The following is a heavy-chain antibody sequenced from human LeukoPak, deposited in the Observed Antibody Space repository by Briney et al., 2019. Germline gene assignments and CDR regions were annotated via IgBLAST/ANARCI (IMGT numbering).Heavy chain of an antibody. D-gene: IGHD1-7*01. CDR2: ISSSGSTI. J-gene: IGHJ5*02. CDR3: ARDTSDFFGNYFDP. Sequence: GGSLRLSCAASGFTFSTYEMNWVRQAPGKWLEWVSYISSSGSTIYYADSVKGRFTISRDSAKNSLYLQINSLRAEDTAVYYCARDTSDFFGNYFDPWGQGTLVTVSS. CDR1: GFTFSTYE. V-gene: IGHV3-48*03.